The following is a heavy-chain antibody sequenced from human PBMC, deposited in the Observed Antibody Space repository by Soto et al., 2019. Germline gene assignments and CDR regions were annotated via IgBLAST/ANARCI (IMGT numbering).Heavy chain of an antibody. CDR2: INWNSGSI. Sequence: EVQLVESGGGLVQPGRSLRLSCAAFGFTFEDYAMHWIRQTPGKGLEWVAGINWNSGSIGYADSVKGRFTISRDTANNSLYLQMDSLRTEDTALYFCAKGRGALAVVSNWFDPWGQGTLVTVSS. J-gene: IGHJ5*02. D-gene: IGHD3-22*01. CDR1: GFTFEDYA. CDR3: AKGRGALAVVSNWFDP. V-gene: IGHV3-9*01.